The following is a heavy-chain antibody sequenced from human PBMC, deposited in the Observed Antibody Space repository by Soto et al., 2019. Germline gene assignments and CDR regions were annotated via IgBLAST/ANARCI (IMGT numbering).Heavy chain of an antibody. CDR3: ARETGTTGPLAY. J-gene: IGHJ4*02. CDR1: GFTFSSHS. D-gene: IGHD1-7*01. V-gene: IGHV3-21*01. CDR2: IGDSPAYI. Sequence: GGSLRLSCAASGFTFSSHSMNWVRQAPGKGLEWVSSIGDSPAYIYYAGSVKGRFTISRDNSKNTLYLQMNSLRADDTAVYYCARETGTTGPLAYWGQGTLVTVSS.